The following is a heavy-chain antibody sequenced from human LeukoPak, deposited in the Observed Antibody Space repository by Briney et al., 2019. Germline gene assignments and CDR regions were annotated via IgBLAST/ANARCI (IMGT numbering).Heavy chain of an antibody. CDR1: GFTFSSYA. CDR2: ISGSGGST. D-gene: IGHD6-13*01. V-gene: IGHV3-23*01. CDR3: ASHPTPGIAAAGTFNY. J-gene: IGHJ4*02. Sequence: GGSLRLSCAASGFTFSSYAMSWVRQAPGKGLEWVSAISGSGGSTYYADSVKGRFTISRDNSKNTLYLQMNSLRAEDTAVYYCASHPTPGIAAAGTFNYWGQGTLVTVSS.